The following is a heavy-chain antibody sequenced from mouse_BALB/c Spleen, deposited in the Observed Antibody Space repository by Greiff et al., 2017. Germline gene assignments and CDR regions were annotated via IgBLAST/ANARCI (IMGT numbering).Heavy chain of an antibody. CDR2: ISYSGST. D-gene: IGHD2-1*01. Sequence: EVKLLESGPDLVKPSQSLSLTCTVTGYSITSGYSCHWIRQFPGNKLEWMGYISYSGSTSYNPSLKSRISITRDTSKNQFFLQLNSVTTEDTATYYCARSFYGNYQAWFAYWGQGTLVTVSA. J-gene: IGHJ3*01. V-gene: IGHV3-1*02. CDR1: GYSITSGYS. CDR3: ARSFYGNYQAWFAY.